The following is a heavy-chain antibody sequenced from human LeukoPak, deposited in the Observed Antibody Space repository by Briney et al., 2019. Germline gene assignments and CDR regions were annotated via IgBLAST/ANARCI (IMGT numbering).Heavy chain of an antibody. J-gene: IGHJ4*02. CDR1: GFTFSSYS. D-gene: IGHD6-6*01. V-gene: IGHV3-48*01. CDR2: ISRSSSTI. CDR3: ARQRRIAALDY. Sequence: PGGSLRLSCAASGFTFSSYSMNWVRQAPGKGLEWVSYISRSSSTIYYADSVKGRFTISRDNAKNSLYLQMNSLRAEDTAVYYCARQRRIAALDYWGQGTLVTVSS.